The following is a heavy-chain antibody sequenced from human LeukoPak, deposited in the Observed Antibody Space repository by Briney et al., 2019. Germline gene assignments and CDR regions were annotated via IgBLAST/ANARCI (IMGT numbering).Heavy chain of an antibody. J-gene: IGHJ4*02. V-gene: IGHV3-30*18. CDR2: ISYDGSNK. CDR1: GFIFSSYG. CDR3: AKDREWLGVLGY. Sequence: GRSLRLSCAASGFIFSSYGMHWVRQAPGKGLEWVAVISYDGSNKYYADSVKGRFTISRDNSKNTLYLQMNSLRAGDTAVYYCAKDREWLGVLGYWGQGTLVTVSS. D-gene: IGHD3-3*01.